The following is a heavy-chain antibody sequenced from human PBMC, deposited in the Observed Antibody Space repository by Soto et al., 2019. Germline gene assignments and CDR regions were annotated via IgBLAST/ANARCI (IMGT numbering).Heavy chain of an antibody. J-gene: IGHJ4*02. CDR2: ISGSGAGT. D-gene: IGHD2-2*01. CDR3: AKGGASSSYSQADS. Sequence: EVQLLESGGGLVQPGGSLRLSCAASGFTFTNYAMSWVRQAPGKGLEWVSSISGSGAGTYHADSVKGRFIISRNDSRDTLDLQMNSLRADDAAVYYCAKGGASSSYSQADSWGQGTLVTVSS. V-gene: IGHV3-23*01. CDR1: GFTFTNYA.